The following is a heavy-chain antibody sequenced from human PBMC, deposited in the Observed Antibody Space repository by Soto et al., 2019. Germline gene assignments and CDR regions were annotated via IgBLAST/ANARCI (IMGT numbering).Heavy chain of an antibody. J-gene: IGHJ4*02. CDR2: IQSCGAT. Sequence: QLVESGGGLIQAGGSTRLSCLVSGFTVNRYDMAWVRQAPGKGLEWASIIQSCGATSYPDSAQGRFTISRDNSKNTVYPQMSRLRVEDTGVYSCVRLLYGSGVVDFWGQGSLITVS. CDR1: GFTVNRYD. V-gene: IGHV3-53*01. D-gene: IGHD3-10*01. CDR3: VRLLYGSGVVDF.